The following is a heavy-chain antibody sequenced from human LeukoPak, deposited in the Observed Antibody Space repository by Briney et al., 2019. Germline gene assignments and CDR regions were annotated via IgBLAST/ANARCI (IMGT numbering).Heavy chain of an antibody. Sequence: SVKVSCKASGGTFSSYAISWVRQAPGQGLEWMGGIIPIFGTANYAQKFQGRVTITTDESASTAYMELSSLRSEDTAVYYCATGEINYYGSGSYYNGPNFDYWGQGTLVTVSS. V-gene: IGHV1-69*05. J-gene: IGHJ4*02. CDR2: IIPIFGTA. CDR3: ATGEINYYGSGSYYNGPNFDY. CDR1: GGTFSSYA. D-gene: IGHD3-10*01.